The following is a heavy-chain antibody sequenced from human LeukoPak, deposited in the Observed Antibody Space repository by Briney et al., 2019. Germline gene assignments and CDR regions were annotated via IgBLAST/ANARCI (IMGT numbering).Heavy chain of an antibody. J-gene: IGHJ6*02. CDR2: ISYDGSNK. V-gene: IGHV3-30-3*01. D-gene: IGHD5-12*01. CDR3: ARDRSGYTQRTYGMDV. CDR1: GFTFSSYA. Sequence: GGSLRLSCAASGFTFSSYAMHWVRQAPGKGLEWVAVISYDGSNKYYADSVKGRFTISRDNSKNTLYLQMNSLRAEDTAVYYCARDRSGYTQRTYGMDVWGQGTTVTVSS.